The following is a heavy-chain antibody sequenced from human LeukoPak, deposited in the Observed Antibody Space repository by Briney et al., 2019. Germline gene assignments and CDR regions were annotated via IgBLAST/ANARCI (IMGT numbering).Heavy chain of an antibody. CDR1: GGSISGFY. J-gene: IGHJ4*02. Sequence: PPETLSLTCTVSGGSISGFYWGWIRQPPGKGLEWIGFIYYSGSANYNPSLKSRVTMSVDTSKNQFSLKLSSVTAADTAFYYCARDRDSSGWFDYWGQGTLVTVSS. CDR3: ARDRDSSGWFDY. D-gene: IGHD6-19*01. CDR2: IYYSGSA. V-gene: IGHV4-59*01.